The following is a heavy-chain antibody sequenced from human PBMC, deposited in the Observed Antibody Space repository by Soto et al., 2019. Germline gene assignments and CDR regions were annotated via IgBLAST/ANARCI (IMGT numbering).Heavy chain of an antibody. CDR1: GFTFSNYA. CDR2: ISGSAGSI. CDR3: AKDIVVVPAAGGYLQH. Sequence: GGSLRLSCTASGFTFSNYAMNWVRQAPGKGLEWVSVISGSAGSIYYADSVKGRFTISRDNSKSTMYLQMNSLRAEDTALYYCAKDIVVVPAAGGYLQHWGQGTQVTVSS. V-gene: IGHV3-23*01. J-gene: IGHJ1*01. D-gene: IGHD2-2*01.